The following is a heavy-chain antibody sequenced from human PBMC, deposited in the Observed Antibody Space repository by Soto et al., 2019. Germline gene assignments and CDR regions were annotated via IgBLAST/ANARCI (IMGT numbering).Heavy chain of an antibody. J-gene: IGHJ4*02. V-gene: IGHV2-5*02. CDR2: IYLDDDK. D-gene: IGHD3-3*01. CDR3: AHRILRTVFGLVTTTAIYFDF. CDR1: GFSLTTSGVG. Sequence: QITLNESGPTVVKPAETLTLTCTFSGFSLTTSGVGVGWIRQSPGKAPEWLALIYLDDDKRYSASLKNRLTITKDTSKNQVVLTLASVDPADTATYYCAHRILRTVFGLVTTTAIYFDFWGQGTPVVVSS.